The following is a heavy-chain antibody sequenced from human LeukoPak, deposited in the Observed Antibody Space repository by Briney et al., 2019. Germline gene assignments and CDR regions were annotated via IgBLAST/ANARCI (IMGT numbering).Heavy chain of an antibody. D-gene: IGHD1-26*01. V-gene: IGHV3-11*01. CDR2: ISRGGNSK. CDR3: ARWYSASDY. Sequence: GGSLRLSCAASGFRFSDYYMTWIRQVPGKGLEWVASISRGGNSKYSADSVKGRFTISRDNAKNSLDLQLDSLRPEDTAVYYCARWYSASDYWGQGTLVTVSS. CDR1: GFRFSDYY. J-gene: IGHJ4*02.